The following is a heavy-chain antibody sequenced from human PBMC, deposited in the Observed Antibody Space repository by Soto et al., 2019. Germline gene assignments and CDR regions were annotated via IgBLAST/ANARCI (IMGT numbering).Heavy chain of an antibody. CDR2: LIPIFGTA. J-gene: IGHJ4*02. CDR3: AREQGAVAGPEYYFDY. CDR1: GGTFSSYA. D-gene: IGHD6-19*01. V-gene: IGHV1-69*01. Sequence: QVQLVQSGAEVKKPGSSVKVSCKASGGTFSSYAISWVRQAPGQGLEWMGGLIPIFGTANYAQKFQGRVTITADESTSTAYMELSSLRSEDTAVYYCAREQGAVAGPEYYFDYWGQGTLFTVSS.